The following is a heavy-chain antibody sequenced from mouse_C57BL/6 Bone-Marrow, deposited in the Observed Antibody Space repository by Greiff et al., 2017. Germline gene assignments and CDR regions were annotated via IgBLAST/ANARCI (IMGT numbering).Heavy chain of an antibody. V-gene: IGHV1-12*01. Sequence: ESGAELVRPGASVKMSCKASGYTFTSYNMHWVKQTPRQGLEWIGAIYPGNGDTSYNQKFKGKATLTVDKSSSTAYMQLSSLTSGDSAVYFCARSRITTVAQDYWGQGTTLTVSS. CDR1: GYTFTSYN. J-gene: IGHJ2*01. D-gene: IGHD1-1*01. CDR3: ARSRITTVAQDY. CDR2: IYPGNGDT.